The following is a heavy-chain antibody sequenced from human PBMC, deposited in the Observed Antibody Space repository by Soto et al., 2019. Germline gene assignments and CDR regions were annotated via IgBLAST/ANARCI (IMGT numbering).Heavy chain of an antibody. CDR2: ISHGGTT. J-gene: IGHJ4*01. V-gene: IGHV4-38-2*02. D-gene: IGHD3-10*01. CDR3: AKAHVMVVAVSSFGY. Sequence: SEALSVMCKPAGYSISPGSYWRRIRQRPGKGPEWIAIISHGGTTFYSPTLNSRVTLSVAQSYTLFSLKLRSVTAADAAVYSCAKAHVMVVAVSSFGYWGHLPLFT. CDR1: GYSISPGSY.